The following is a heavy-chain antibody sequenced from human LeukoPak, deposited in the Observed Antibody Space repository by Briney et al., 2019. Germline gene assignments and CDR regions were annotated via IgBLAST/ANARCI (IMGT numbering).Heavy chain of an antibody. D-gene: IGHD2/OR15-2a*01. CDR2: IFSDGSTE. V-gene: IGHV3-30*03. J-gene: IGHJ4*02. Sequence: GGSLRLSCAASGLTFSDYYMSWIRQAPGKGLEWVALIFSDGSTEFYADSVKGRYSISRDNSKNTVYLQINSLRAEDTAVYYCARGTLKGTAFRPPPDNWGQGTLVTVSS. CDR1: GLTFSDYY. CDR3: ARGTLKGTAFRPPPDN.